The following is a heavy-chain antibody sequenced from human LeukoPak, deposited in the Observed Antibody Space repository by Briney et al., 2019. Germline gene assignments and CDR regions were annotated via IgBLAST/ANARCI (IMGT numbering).Heavy chain of an antibody. CDR1: GYTFTSYD. CDR3: ARVSWHDAFDI. Sequence: ASVKVSCKASGYTFTSYDINWVRQATGQGLEWMGWMNPNSGNTGYAQKFQGRVTITRNTSISTAYMELSSLRSEDTAVYYCARVSWHDAFDIWGQGTMVTVSS. CDR2: MNPNSGNT. D-gene: IGHD6-13*01. V-gene: IGHV1-8*03. J-gene: IGHJ3*02.